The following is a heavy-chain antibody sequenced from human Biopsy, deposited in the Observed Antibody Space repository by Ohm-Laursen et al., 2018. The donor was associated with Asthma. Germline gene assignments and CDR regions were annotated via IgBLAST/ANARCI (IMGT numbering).Heavy chain of an antibody. Sequence: SLRLSCTASGFYFRDYFMTWMRQAPGKGLEWVASISASGSTKYPSESVQGRSTISRDNAQNLLILEMDSLRADDTGIYCCARVLESSSRGPFYFLALDVWGQGTPVAVS. V-gene: IGHV3-11*01. CDR1: GFYFRDYF. J-gene: IGHJ6*02. CDR3: ARVLESSSRGPFYFLALDV. CDR2: ISASGSTK. D-gene: IGHD6-13*01.